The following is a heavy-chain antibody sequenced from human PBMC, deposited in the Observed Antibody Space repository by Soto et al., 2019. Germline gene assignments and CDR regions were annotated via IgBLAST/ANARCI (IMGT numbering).Heavy chain of an antibody. CDR1: GFTFSSYW. V-gene: IGHV3-74*01. Sequence: GRSLRLSCAASGFTFSSYWMHWVRQAPGKGLVWVSRINSDGSSTSYADSVKGRFTISRDNAKNTLYLQMNSLRAEDTAVYYCARVIGGNWPVGYCYGMDVWGQGTTVTLSS. J-gene: IGHJ6*02. CDR2: INSDGSST. CDR3: ARVIGGNWPVGYCYGMDV. D-gene: IGHD2-15*01.